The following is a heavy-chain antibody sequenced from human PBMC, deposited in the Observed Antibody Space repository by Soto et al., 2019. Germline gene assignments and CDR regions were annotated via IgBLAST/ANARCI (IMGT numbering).Heavy chain of an antibody. Sequence: PSETLSLTCTVSGGSINSYWWSWIRQPAGKGLEWIGRVYSSGTTDYNPSLNSRATMSVETSKNQFSLKLSSVTAAGTAVYYCARDIASYAYGEGYWGQGIQVTVSS. CDR1: GGSINSYW. CDR3: ARDIASYAYGEGY. J-gene: IGHJ4*02. CDR2: VYSSGTT. V-gene: IGHV4-4*07. D-gene: IGHD2-21*01.